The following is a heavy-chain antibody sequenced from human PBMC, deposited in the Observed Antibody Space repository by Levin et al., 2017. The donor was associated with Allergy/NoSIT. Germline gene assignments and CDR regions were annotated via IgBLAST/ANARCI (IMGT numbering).Heavy chain of an antibody. CDR3: ARAKRDTAMVNSLYYYYGMDV. Sequence: GGSLRLSCAASGFTFSSYWMHWVRQAPGKGLVWVSRISSDGSSTSYADSVKGRFTISRDNAKNTLYLQMNSLRAEDTAVYYCARAKRDTAMVNSLYYYYGMDVWGQGTTVTVSS. V-gene: IGHV3-74*01. D-gene: IGHD5-18*01. J-gene: IGHJ6*02. CDR1: GFTFSSYW. CDR2: ISSDGSST.